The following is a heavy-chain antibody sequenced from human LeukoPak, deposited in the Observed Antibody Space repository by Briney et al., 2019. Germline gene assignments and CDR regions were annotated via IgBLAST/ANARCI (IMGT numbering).Heavy chain of an antibody. CDR3: ARVASEGGSDAYYFDY. CDR2: IYPGDSDT. V-gene: IGHV5-51*01. CDR1: GYSFTSYW. Sequence: GESLKISCKGSGYSFTSYWIDWVRQMPGKGLEWMGIIYPGDSDTRYSPSFQGQVTISADKSISTAYLQWSSLKASDTAMYYCARVASEGGSDAYYFDYWGQGTLVTVSS. J-gene: IGHJ4*02. D-gene: IGHD5-12*01.